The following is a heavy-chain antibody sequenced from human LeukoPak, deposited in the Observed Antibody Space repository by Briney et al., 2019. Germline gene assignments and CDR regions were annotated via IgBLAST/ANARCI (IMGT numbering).Heavy chain of an antibody. CDR2: INSNSGDT. J-gene: IGHJ4*02. CDR1: GYTFTAYY. D-gene: IGHD5-18*01. Sequence: ASVKVSGKASGYTFTAYYMHWVRQAPGQGLEWMGWINSNSGDTKIAQKFQGRVTMTRDTSISTAYMELGSLRSDDTAVYYCARGAPGEIQLWLLWGQGTLVTVSS. CDR3: ARGAPGEIQLWLL. V-gene: IGHV1-2*02.